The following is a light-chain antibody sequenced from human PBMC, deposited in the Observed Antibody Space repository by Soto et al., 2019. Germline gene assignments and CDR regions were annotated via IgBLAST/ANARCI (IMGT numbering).Light chain of an antibody. Sequence: EIVITQSPATLSVSPGERATLSCRASQSVTRNLAWYQQKPGQAPRLLIYRASTRATGIPARFSGSGSGTEFTFTVSSLQSENFAVYYCQQYNNWPPVWTFGQGTKVEIK. V-gene: IGKV3-15*01. CDR1: QSVTRN. CDR3: QQYNNWPPVWT. CDR2: RAS. J-gene: IGKJ1*01.